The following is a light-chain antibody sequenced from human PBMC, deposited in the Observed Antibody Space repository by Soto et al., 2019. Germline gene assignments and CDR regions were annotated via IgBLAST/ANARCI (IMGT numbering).Light chain of an antibody. CDR2: GAS. V-gene: IGKV3-20*01. J-gene: IGKJ4*01. CDR1: QSVSSSY. CDR3: QQYGSSPLT. Sequence: EIVLTQSPGTRSLSPGERATLSCRASQSVSSSYLAWYQQKPGQAPRLLIYGASSWATGIPDRFSGSGSGTDFTLTISRLEPEDFAVYYCQQYGSSPLTFGGGTKVEIK.